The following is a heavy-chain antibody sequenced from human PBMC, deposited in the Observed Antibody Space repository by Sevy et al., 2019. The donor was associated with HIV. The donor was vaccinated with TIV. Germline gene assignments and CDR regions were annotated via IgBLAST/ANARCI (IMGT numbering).Heavy chain of an antibody. V-gene: IGHV3-11*01. CDR3: ARGRDDLGAFDV. Sequence: GGCLRLSCAASGFTFSDYYMSWIRQAPGKGLELVAYIGSRGTTIYYADSVRGRFTISRDNAKNSLYLQINSLRAEDTAVYYCARGRDDLGAFDVWGQGTMVTVSS. CDR2: IGSRGTTI. D-gene: IGHD1-1*01. CDR1: GFTFSDYY. J-gene: IGHJ3*01.